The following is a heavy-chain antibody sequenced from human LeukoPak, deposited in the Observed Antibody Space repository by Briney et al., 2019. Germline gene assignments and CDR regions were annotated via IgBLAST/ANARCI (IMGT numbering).Heavy chain of an antibody. Sequence: SETLSLTCTVSGGSISSSSYYWGWIRQPPGKGLEWIGSIYYSGSTYYNPSLKSRVTISVDTSKNQFSLKLSSVTAADTAVYYCASGLYYYDSSGKPYYFDYWGQGTLVTVSS. D-gene: IGHD3-22*01. V-gene: IGHV4-39*07. CDR2: IYYSGST. J-gene: IGHJ4*02. CDR1: GGSISSSSYY. CDR3: ASGLYYYDSSGKPYYFDY.